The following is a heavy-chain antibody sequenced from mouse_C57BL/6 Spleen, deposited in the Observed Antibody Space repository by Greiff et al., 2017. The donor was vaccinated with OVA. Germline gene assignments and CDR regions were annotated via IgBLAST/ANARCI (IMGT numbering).Heavy chain of an antibody. V-gene: IGHV3-6*01. CDR1: GYSITSGYY. CDR2: ISYDGSN. Sequence: EVKLMESGPGLVKPSQSLSLTCSVTGYSITSGYYWNWIRQFPGNKLEWMGYISYDGSNNYHPSLKNRISITRDTSKNQFFLKLNSVTTEDTATYYCARGTYGIMDYWGQGTSVTVSS. J-gene: IGHJ4*01. CDR3: ARGTYGIMDY. D-gene: IGHD1-1*01.